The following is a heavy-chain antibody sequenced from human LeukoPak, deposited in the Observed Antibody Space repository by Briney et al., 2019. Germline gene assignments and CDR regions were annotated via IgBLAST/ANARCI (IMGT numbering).Heavy chain of an antibody. D-gene: IGHD1-26*01. Sequence: GGSLRLSCAASGFTFSSYGMHWVRQAPGKGLEWVAVISYDGSNKYYADSVKGRFTISRDNSKNTLYLQMNSLRAEDTAVYYCAKSLFEGGSYRVFDYWGQGTLVTVSS. J-gene: IGHJ4*02. CDR3: AKSLFEGGSYRVFDY. V-gene: IGHV3-30*18. CDR2: ISYDGSNK. CDR1: GFTFSSYG.